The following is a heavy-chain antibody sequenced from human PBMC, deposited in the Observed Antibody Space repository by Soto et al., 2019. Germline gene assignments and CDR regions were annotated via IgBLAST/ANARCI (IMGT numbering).Heavy chain of an antibody. CDR1: GFTFSSYA. Sequence: PGGSLRLSCAASGFTFSSYAMSWVRQAPGKGLEWVSAISGSGGSTYYADSVKGRFTISRDNSKNTLYLQMNSLRAEDTAVYYCAKGGAGWIHTSYFDYWGQGTLVTVSS. CDR2: ISGSGGST. CDR3: AKGGAGWIHTSYFDY. V-gene: IGHV3-23*01. J-gene: IGHJ4*02. D-gene: IGHD5-18*01.